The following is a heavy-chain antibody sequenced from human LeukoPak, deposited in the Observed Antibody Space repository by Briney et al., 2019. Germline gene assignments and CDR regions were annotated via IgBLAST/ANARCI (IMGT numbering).Heavy chain of an antibody. CDR3: AGLYNWNHQDYDAMDV. CDR2: INPNSGGT. CDR1: GYTFTGYY. V-gene: IGHV1-2*02. J-gene: IGHJ6*02. D-gene: IGHD1-20*01. Sequence: ASVKVSCKASGYTFTGYYMHWVRQAPGQGLEWMGWINPNSGGTNYAQKFQGRVTMTRDTSISTAYMELSRLRSDDTAVYYCAGLYNWNHQDYDAMDVWGQGTTVTVFS.